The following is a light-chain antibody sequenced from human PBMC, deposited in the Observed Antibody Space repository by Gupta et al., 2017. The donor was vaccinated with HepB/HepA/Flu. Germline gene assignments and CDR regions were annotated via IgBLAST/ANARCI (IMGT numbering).Light chain of an antibody. V-gene: IGKV1-39*01. Sequence: DIQMTQSPSSLSASVGDRVTITCRASHSISTYLNWYQQKPGKAPMLMIYLGFRLHSGVPSRFSGCGSGTAFTLTISSPQPVDFATYYCQQSDTSPYTFGQGTLLEIK. CDR1: HSISTY. J-gene: IGKJ2*01. CDR2: LGF. CDR3: QQSDTSPYT.